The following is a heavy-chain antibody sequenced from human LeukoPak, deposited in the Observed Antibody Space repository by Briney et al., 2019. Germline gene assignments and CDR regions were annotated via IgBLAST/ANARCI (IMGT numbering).Heavy chain of an antibody. D-gene: IGHD3-3*01. CDR2: ISGSGGST. CDR3: AKASSYDFWSGYSYYFDY. CDR1: GFTFSSYA. V-gene: IGHV3-23*01. J-gene: IGHJ4*02. Sequence: GGSLRLSCAASGFTFSSYAMSGVRQAPGKGLEWVSAISGSGGSTYYADSVKGRFTISRDNSKNTLYLQMNSLRAEDTAVYYCAKASSYDFWSGYSYYFDYWGQGTLVTVSS.